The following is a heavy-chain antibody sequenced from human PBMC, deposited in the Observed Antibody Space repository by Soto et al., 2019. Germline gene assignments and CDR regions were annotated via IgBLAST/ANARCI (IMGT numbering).Heavy chain of an antibody. D-gene: IGHD3-9*01. J-gene: IGHJ3*01. CDR2: MFDKGNT. V-gene: IGHV4-59*01. Sequence: QVQLQESGPGLVKPSETLSLTCTVSDGSISNYYWSWIRQPPGKGLEWIGFMFDKGNTNYNPSLKCRVTMSLDTSNNQFSLKVTSVTAADTAVYYCARAGVLRYFGSVWGQGTTVTVSS. CDR3: ARAGVLRYFGSV. CDR1: DGSISNYY.